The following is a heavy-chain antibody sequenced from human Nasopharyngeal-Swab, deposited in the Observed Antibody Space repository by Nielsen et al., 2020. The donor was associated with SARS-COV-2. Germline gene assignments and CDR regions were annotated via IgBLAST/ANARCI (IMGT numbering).Heavy chain of an antibody. D-gene: IGHD4-17*01. V-gene: IGHV4-39*02. CDR3: ARVPSDYGDPAGFDY. J-gene: IGHJ4*02. CDR1: GGSISSSSYY. CDR2: IYYSGST. Sequence: SETLSLTCTVPGGSISSSSYYWGWLRQPPGKGLEWIGYIYYSGSTYYNPSLESRVSMSVDTSKNHFSLKVSSVTAADTAVYYCARVPSDYGDPAGFDYWGQGILVTVSS.